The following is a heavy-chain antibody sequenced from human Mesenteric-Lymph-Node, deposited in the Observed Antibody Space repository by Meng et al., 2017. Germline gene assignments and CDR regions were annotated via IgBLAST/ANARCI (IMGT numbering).Heavy chain of an antibody. CDR3: ARGYGGNSNGWFDP. J-gene: IGHJ5*02. D-gene: IGHD4-23*01. CDR1: GFTFSSYS. CDR2: ISSSSSYI. V-gene: IGHV3-21*01. Sequence: LSLTCAASGFTFSSYSMNWVRQAPGKGLEWVSSISSSSSYIYYADSVKGRFTISRDNAKNTLFLQMNSLRAEDTAVYYCARGYGGNSNGWFDPWGQGTLVTVSS.